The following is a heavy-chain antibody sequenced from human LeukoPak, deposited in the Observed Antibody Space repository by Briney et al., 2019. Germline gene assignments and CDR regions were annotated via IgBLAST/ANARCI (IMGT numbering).Heavy chain of an antibody. CDR1: GGSISSYY. D-gene: IGHD6-19*01. Sequence: SETLSLTCTVSGGSISSYYWSWIRQPPGKGLEWIGYIYYSGSTNYNPSLKSRVTISVDTSKNQFSLKLSSVTAADTAVYYCARLLIAVAGEPYYFDYWGQGTLVTVSS. CDR2: IYYSGST. CDR3: ARLLIAVAGEPYYFDY. V-gene: IGHV4-59*01. J-gene: IGHJ4*02.